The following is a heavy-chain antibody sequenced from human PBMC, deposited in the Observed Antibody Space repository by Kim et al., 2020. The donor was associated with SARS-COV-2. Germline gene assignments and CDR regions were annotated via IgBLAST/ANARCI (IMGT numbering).Heavy chain of an antibody. Sequence: AASLKGRFTNSSDDSKNSLYLKMNSRKTEDAAVYFCARAAMYGSGAYLDYWGQGTLVTVSS. D-gene: IGHD3-10*01. CDR3: ARAAMYGSGAYLDY. V-gene: IGHV3-72*01. J-gene: IGHJ4*02.